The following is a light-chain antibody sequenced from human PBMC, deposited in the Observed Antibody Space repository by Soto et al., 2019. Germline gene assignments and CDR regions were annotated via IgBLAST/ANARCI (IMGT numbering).Light chain of an antibody. Sequence: QSALTQPASVSGSPGQSITISCTGTSRDVGGYVSWYQQHPGKAPKLMIYEVSNRPSGVSNRFSGSKSGNTASLTISVLQAEDEADYYCRSYTSSNTVVFGGGTKVTVL. CDR3: RSYTSSNTVV. CDR2: EVS. J-gene: IGLJ2*01. CDR1: SRDVGGY. V-gene: IGLV2-14*01.